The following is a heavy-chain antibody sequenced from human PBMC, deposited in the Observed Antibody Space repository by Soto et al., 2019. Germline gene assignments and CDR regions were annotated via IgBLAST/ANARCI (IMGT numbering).Heavy chain of an antibody. D-gene: IGHD3-9*01. CDR1: GFTFSNYG. Sequence: PGGSLRLSCAASGFTFSNYGMHWVRQAPGKGLEWVAVIWYDGSNKYYADSVKGRFTISRDNSKNTLYLQMNSLRAEDTAVYYCARGYDILTGFDYWGQGTLVTVSS. CDR3: ARGYDILTGFDY. J-gene: IGHJ4*02. V-gene: IGHV3-33*01. CDR2: IWYDGSNK.